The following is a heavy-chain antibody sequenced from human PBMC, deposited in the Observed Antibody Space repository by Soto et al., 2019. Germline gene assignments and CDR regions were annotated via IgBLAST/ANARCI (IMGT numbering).Heavy chain of an antibody. V-gene: IGHV4-39*01. Sequence: QLQLQESGPGLVKPSETLSLTCTVSGGSISSSSYYWGWIRQPPGKGLEWIGSMYYSGSTYYNPSLKSRVTISVDTSKNQLSLKLSSVTASDTAVYYCARQPYSAPYIVVVVSSIVLDAFDVWGQGTMVTASS. J-gene: IGHJ3*01. D-gene: IGHD2-2*01. CDR2: MYYSGST. CDR3: ARQPYSAPYIVVVVSSIVLDAFDV. CDR1: GGSISSSSYY.